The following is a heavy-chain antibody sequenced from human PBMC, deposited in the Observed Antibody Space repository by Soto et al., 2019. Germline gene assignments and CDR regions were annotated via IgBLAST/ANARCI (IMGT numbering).Heavy chain of an antibody. CDR2: ISYDGSNK. J-gene: IGHJ4*02. Sequence: GGSLRLSCAASGFTFSSYGMHWVRQAPGKGLEWVAVISYDGSNKYYADSVKGRFTISRDNSKNTLYLQMNSLRAEDTAVYYCAKGAIVGAYLIDYWGQGTLVTVSS. CDR3: AKGAIVGAYLIDY. V-gene: IGHV3-30*18. CDR1: GFTFSSYG. D-gene: IGHD1-26*01.